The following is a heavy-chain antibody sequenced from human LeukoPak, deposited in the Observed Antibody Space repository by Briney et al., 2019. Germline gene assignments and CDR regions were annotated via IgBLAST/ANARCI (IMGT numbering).Heavy chain of an antibody. J-gene: IGHJ4*02. CDR1: GGSFSGYY. V-gene: IGHV4-34*01. CDR2: INHSGST. Sequence: SETLSLTCAVYGGSFSGYYWSWIRQPPGKGLEWIGEINHSGSTNYNPSLKSRVTISVDTSKNQFCMKMSSVTAADTAVYYCARGDYDSSGYRVSEDYWGQGTLVTVSS. D-gene: IGHD3-22*01. CDR3: ARGDYDSSGYRVSEDY.